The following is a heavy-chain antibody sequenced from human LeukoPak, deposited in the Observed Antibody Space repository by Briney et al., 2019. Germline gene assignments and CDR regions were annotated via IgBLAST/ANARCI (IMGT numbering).Heavy chain of an antibody. D-gene: IGHD5-12*01. Sequence: PGGSLRLSCVLSGLTFSDAWMSWVRQAPGKGLEWVGRIRNDRITDYAAPVQGRFSISRDNSKNTFYLQMNSLRTEDTGMYFCTWMATIFTVDYWGQGTLVTVPS. CDR3: TWMATIFTVDY. J-gene: IGHJ4*02. V-gene: IGHV3-15*01. CDR2: IRNDRIT. CDR1: GLTFSDAW.